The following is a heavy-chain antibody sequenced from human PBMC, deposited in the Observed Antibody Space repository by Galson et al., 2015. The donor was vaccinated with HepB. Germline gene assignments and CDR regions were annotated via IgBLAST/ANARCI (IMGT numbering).Heavy chain of an antibody. D-gene: IGHD3-22*01. CDR3: ATDAINMIVRCAFDI. CDR1: GYTLTELS. CDR2: FDPEDGET. V-gene: IGHV1-24*01. Sequence: SVKVSCKVSGYTLTELSMHWVRQAPGKGPEWMGGFDPEDGETNYAQKFQGRVTMTEDTSTDTVYMELSSLSSEDTAVYYCATDAINMIVRCAFDIWGQGTMVTVSS. J-gene: IGHJ3*02.